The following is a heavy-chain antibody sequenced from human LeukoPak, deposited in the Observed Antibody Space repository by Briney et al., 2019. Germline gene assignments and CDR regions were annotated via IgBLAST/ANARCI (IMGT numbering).Heavy chain of an antibody. CDR2: IYYSGST. V-gene: IGHV4-59*12. CDR3: ASPYYGSGSYYFHI. Sequence: SETLSLTCTVSGGSISSYYWSWIRQPPGKGLEWIGYIYYSGSTNYNPSLKSRVTISVDTSKNQFSLKLSSVTAADTAVYYCASPYYGSGSYYFHIWGQGTLVTVSS. D-gene: IGHD3-10*01. CDR1: GGSISSYY. J-gene: IGHJ4*02.